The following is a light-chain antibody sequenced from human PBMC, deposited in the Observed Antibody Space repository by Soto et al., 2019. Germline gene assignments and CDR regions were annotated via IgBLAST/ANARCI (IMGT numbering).Light chain of an antibody. J-gene: IGKJ3*01. CDR1: QDITNY. CDR3: KQYDNLPFT. Sequence: DIQMTQSPSCLSAYVTQPVRLPCQAIQDITNYLNWYQQKPGKAPKLLICDASNLEPGVPSRFSGSGSGTDFTFTISSLQTEDIATYYCKQYDNLPFTFGTGTKVDIK. CDR2: DAS. V-gene: IGKV1-33*01.